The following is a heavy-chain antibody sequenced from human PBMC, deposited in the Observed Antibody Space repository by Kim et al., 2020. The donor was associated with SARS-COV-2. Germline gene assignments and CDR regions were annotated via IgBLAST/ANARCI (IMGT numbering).Heavy chain of an antibody. CDR3: ARAELSYMDV. CDR2: T. V-gene: IGHV4-30-2*01. D-gene: IGHD1-26*01. J-gene: IGHJ6*03. Sequence: TNYNPSLKSRVTISVDRSKNQFSLKLSSVTAADTAVYYCARAELSYMDVWGKGTTVTVSS.